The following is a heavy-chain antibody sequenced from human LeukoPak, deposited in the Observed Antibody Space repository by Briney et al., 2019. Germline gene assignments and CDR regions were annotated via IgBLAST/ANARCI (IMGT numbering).Heavy chain of an antibody. D-gene: IGHD2-8*01. J-gene: IGHJ4*02. CDR3: ARVVYSGGFDY. CDR2: ISISSSYR. V-gene: IGHV3-21*01. Sequence: GGSLRLSCAASGFTFSSYSMNWGCQAPGKGLEWVSSISISSSYRYYADSLKGRFTISRDNAKNSLYLQMSSLRAEDPAVYYCARVVYSGGFDYWGQGTLVPVSS. CDR1: GFTFSSYS.